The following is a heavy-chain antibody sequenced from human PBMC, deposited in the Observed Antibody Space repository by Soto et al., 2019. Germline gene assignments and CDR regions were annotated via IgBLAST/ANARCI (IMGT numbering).Heavy chain of an antibody. D-gene: IGHD3-10*01. V-gene: IGHV3-48*02. CDR3: ATSRFGELWVPFDY. J-gene: IGHJ4*02. CDR2: ISSSSSTI. Sequence: DVQLVESGGGLVQPGGSLRLSCAASRFTFSNYSMNWVRQAPGKGLEWVSYISSSSSTIYYADSVKGRFTISRDNAKNSLYLQMNSLGDEDTAVYYCATSRFGELWVPFDYWGQGTLVTVSS. CDR1: RFTFSNYS.